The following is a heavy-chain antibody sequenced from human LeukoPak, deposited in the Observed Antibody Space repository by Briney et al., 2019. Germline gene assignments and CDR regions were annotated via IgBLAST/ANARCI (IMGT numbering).Heavy chain of an antibody. Sequence: GGSLRLSCAASGFTFSSYWMHWVRQAPGKGLVWVSRINSDGSSTSYADSVKGRFTISRDNAKNTLYLQMNSLRAEDTAVYYCARLGYCSSTSCYEYYYGMDAWGKGTTVTVSS. D-gene: IGHD2-2*01. CDR3: ARLGYCSSTSCYEYYYGMDA. CDR2: INSDGSST. CDR1: GFTFSSYW. J-gene: IGHJ6*04. V-gene: IGHV3-74*01.